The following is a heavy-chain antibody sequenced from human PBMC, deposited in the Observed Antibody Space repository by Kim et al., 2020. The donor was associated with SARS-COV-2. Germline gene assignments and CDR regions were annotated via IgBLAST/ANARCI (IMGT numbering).Heavy chain of an antibody. CDR1: GFSFSSYA. V-gene: IGHV3-23*03. Sequence: GGSLRLSCAASGFSFSSYAMSWVRQAPGKGLEWVSVISSGGIRTYYADSVKGRFTISRDDSKNTLYLQMNSLRAEDTAVYFCASTTYYYDSSGYYYFDY. D-gene: IGHD3-22*01. CDR3: ASTTYYYDSSGYYYFDY. CDR2: ISSGGIRT. J-gene: IGHJ4*01.